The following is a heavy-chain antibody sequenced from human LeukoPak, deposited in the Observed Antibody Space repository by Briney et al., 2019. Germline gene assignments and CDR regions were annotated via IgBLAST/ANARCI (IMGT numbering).Heavy chain of an antibody. D-gene: IGHD6-19*01. Sequence: GGSLRLSCAAPGFTFSSYSMNWVRQAPGKRLEWVSYISSSSSTIYYADSVKGGFTISRGNAKNSLYLQMNSLRAEDTAVYYCARDAPYSSGWSWGQGTLVTVSS. CDR1: GFTFSSYS. CDR2: ISSSSSTI. CDR3: ARDAPYSSGWS. J-gene: IGHJ4*02. V-gene: IGHV3-48*01.